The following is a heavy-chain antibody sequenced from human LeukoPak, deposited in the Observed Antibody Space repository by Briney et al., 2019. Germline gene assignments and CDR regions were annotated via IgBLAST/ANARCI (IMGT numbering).Heavy chain of an antibody. CDR1: DDSITMYY. CDR2: IFYTVST. CDR3: AKSNGYGLIDI. J-gene: IGHJ3*02. V-gene: IGHV4-39*07. Sequence: SETLSLTCSVSDDSITMYYWGWVRQPPGKALEWIVNIFYTVSTYYSPSPKGRVTTPLDTSRNQFSLRLNSVTAADTAVYYCAKSNGYGLIDIWGQGTMVAVSS. D-gene: IGHD3-10*01.